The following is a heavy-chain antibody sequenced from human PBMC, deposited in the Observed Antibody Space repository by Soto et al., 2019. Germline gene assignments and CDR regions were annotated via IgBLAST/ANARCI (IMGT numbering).Heavy chain of an antibody. D-gene: IGHD6-13*01. J-gene: IGHJ4*02. CDR1: GGSISSYY. CDR2: IYYSGST. CDR3: ARQIAAADINFDY. V-gene: IGHV4-59*08. Sequence: SETLSLTCTVSGGSISSYYWSWIRQPPGKGLEWIGYIYYSGSTNYNPSLKSRVTISVDTSKNQFSLKLSSVTAADTAVYYCARQIAAADINFDYWGQGTLVTVSS.